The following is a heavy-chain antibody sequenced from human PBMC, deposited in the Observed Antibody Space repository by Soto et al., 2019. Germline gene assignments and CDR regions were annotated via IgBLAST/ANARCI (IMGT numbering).Heavy chain of an antibody. CDR2: IAYNGVT. V-gene: IGHV4-39*01. CDR1: GGSIYRSGYY. Sequence: PSETLSLTCTVSGGSIYRSGYYWGWIRQPPGRGLEWIGNIAYNGVTYSNPSLKSRVTISRDTSKNQFSLKLTSVTAADTALYYCGKVLVGATGHTDSDSWGPGTLVTVS. D-gene: IGHD2-15*01. CDR3: GKVLVGATGHTDSDS. J-gene: IGHJ4*02.